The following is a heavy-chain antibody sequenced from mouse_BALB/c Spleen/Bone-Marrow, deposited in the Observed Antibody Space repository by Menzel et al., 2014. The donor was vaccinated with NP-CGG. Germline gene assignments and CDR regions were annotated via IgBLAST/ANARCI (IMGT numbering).Heavy chain of an antibody. CDR3: VREEDGYYVGFAY. Sequence: EVKVVESGGGLVQPGGSLRLSCATSGFIFTDYYMSWDRQPPGKALEWLGFIRNKANVYSTEYSASVKGRFTISRDNSQSILYLQMNTLRAEDSATYYCVREEDGYYVGFAYWGQGTLVTVSA. D-gene: IGHD2-3*01. J-gene: IGHJ3*01. V-gene: IGHV7-3*02. CDR2: IRNKANVYST. CDR1: GFIFTDYY.